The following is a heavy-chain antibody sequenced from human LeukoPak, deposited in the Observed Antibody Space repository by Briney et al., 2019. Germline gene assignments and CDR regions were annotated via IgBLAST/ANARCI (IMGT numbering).Heavy chain of an antibody. J-gene: IGHJ6*02. CDR2: IRSKAYGGTT. CDR3: NRGPIQLWLYYGMDV. V-gene: IGHV3-49*04. Sequence: GGSLRLSCTASGFTFGDHAMSWVRQAPGKGLEWVGFIRSKAYGGTTEYAASVKGRFTISRDDSKSIAYLQMNSLKTEDTAVYYCNRGPIQLWLYYGMDVWGQGTTDIVSS. D-gene: IGHD5-18*01. CDR1: GFTFGDHA.